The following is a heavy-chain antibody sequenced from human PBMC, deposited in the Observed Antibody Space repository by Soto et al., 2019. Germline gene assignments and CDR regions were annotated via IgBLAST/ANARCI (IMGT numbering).Heavy chain of an antibody. Sequence: QVQLQESGPGLVKPSQTLSLTCTVSGDSISSGGDYWRWIRKHPGKGLEWIGYIFYTGTTYYNPSVKRRVSISVDTSKHQFSLKLHSVTAADKAISYCERARVRRDHKSDGMDVWGQGTTVTVSS. CDR2: IFYTGTT. D-gene: IGHD2-21*01. V-gene: IGHV4-31*03. CDR1: GDSISSGGDY. CDR3: ERARVRRDHKSDGMDV. J-gene: IGHJ6*02.